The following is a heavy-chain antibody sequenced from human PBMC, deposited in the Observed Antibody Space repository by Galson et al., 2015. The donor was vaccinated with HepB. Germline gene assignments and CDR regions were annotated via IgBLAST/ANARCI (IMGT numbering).Heavy chain of an antibody. J-gene: IGHJ4*02. Sequence: SVKVSCKASGGAFSSYAISWVRQAPGQGLEWMGGIIPIFGTANYAQKFQDRVTITADESTSTAYMELSSLRSEDTAVYYCARDHRGATTPGPPFDYWGQGTLVTVSS. CDR3: ARDHRGATTPGPPFDY. V-gene: IGHV1-69*13. D-gene: IGHD1-26*01. CDR2: IIPIFGTA. CDR1: GGAFSSYA.